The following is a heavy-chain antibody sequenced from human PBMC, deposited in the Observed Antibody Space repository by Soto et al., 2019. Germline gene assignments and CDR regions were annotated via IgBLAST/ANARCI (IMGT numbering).Heavy chain of an antibody. CDR1: GFTFSSYG. CDR3: ARDTGISRTAAAAGTEVYYYYGMDV. D-gene: IGHD6-13*01. Sequence: GGSLRLSCAASGFTFSSYGMHWVRQAPGKGLEWVAVIWYDGSNKYYADSVKGRFTISRDNSKNTLYLQMNSLRAEDTAVYYCARDTGISRTAAAAGTEVYYYYGMDVWGQGTTVTVSS. J-gene: IGHJ6*02. V-gene: IGHV3-33*01. CDR2: IWYDGSNK.